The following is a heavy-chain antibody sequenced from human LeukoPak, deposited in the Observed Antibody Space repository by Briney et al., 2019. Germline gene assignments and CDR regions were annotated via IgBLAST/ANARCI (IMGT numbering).Heavy chain of an antibody. Sequence: ASVTVSCKASGYTFTSYAMNLVRQAPGQGLEWMGWINTNTGNPTYAQGFTGRFVFSLDTSVSTASLQTSSLKAEDTAVYYCARPSMIDWPHFDYWGQGTLVTVSS. CDR3: ARPSMIDWPHFDY. D-gene: IGHD3-22*01. CDR2: INTNTGNP. J-gene: IGHJ4*02. V-gene: IGHV7-4-1*02. CDR1: GYTFTSYA.